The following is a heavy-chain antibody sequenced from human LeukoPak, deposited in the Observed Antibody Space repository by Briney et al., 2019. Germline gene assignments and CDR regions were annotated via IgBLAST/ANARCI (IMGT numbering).Heavy chain of an antibody. V-gene: IGHV6-1*01. Sequence: SQTVSLTCAISGDSVSSNSAAWNWIRQSPSRGLEWLGRTYYRSKWYNDYAVSVKSRITINPDTSKNQFSLQLNSVTPEDTAVYYCARGGRLLGYYYYGMEVGGQGTTVTVSS. CDR1: GDSVSSNSAA. CDR2: TYYRSKWYN. CDR3: ARGGRLLGYYYYGMEV. J-gene: IGHJ6*02. D-gene: IGHD2-15*01.